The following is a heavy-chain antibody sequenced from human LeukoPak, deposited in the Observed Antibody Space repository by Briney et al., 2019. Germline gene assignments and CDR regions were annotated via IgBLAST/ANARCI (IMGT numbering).Heavy chain of an antibody. Sequence: PSGTLSLTCAVSGGSISSSNWWSWVRQPPGQGLEWIGEIYHSGSTNYNPSLKSRVTISVDKSKNQFSLKLSSVTAADTAVYYCARDFHDYGDYVLDYWGQGTLVTVSS. CDR3: ARDFHDYGDYVLDY. CDR2: IYHSGST. V-gene: IGHV4-4*02. J-gene: IGHJ4*02. CDR1: GGSISSSNW. D-gene: IGHD4-17*01.